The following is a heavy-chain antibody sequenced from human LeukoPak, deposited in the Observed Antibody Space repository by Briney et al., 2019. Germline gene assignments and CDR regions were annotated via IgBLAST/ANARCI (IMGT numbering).Heavy chain of an antibody. D-gene: IGHD5-12*01. Sequence: SGRSLRLSCAASGFTFSSYDMHWVRQAPGKGLEWVAVISYDGRNKYYPASVKGRFTISRENSKNTLYLQMNSLRDEDTAVYYCAKDYDDAFDMWGQGTMVTVSS. CDR1: GFTFSSYD. CDR3: AKDYDDAFDM. J-gene: IGHJ3*02. V-gene: IGHV3-30*18. CDR2: ISYDGRNK.